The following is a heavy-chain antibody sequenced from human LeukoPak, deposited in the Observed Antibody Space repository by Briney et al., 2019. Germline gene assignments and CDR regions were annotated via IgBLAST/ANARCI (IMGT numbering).Heavy chain of an antibody. CDR1: GFTFSGSA. CDR2: IRSKANNYAT. CDR3: ARENRPNSYAPGGFDY. D-gene: IGHD5-18*01. J-gene: IGHJ4*02. Sequence: PGGSLRLSCTASGFTFSGSAMHWVRQASGKGLEWVGRIRSKANNYATVYAASVKGRFTISRDDSKNTAYLQMNSLRAEDTAVYYCARENRPNSYAPGGFDYWGQGTLVTVSS. V-gene: IGHV3-73*01.